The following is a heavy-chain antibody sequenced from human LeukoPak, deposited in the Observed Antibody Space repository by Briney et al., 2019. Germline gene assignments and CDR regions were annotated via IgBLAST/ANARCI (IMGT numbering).Heavy chain of an antibody. Sequence: ASVKASCKASDYTFTSYGISWVRQAPGQGLEWMGWISAYNGNTNYAQKLQGRVTMTTDTSTSTAYMELRSLRSDDTAVYYCARAGGTIAVAGNFDVWRQGTLVTVSS. D-gene: IGHD6-19*01. J-gene: IGHJ4*02. CDR1: DYTFTSYG. CDR3: ARAGGTIAVAGNFDV. CDR2: ISAYNGNT. V-gene: IGHV1-18*01.